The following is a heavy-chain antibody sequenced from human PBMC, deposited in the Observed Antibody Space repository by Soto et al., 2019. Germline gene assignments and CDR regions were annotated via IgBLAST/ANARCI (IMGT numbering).Heavy chain of an antibody. J-gene: IGHJ3*02. CDR1: GGTFSSYA. D-gene: IGHD1-20*01. CDR2: IIPIFGTA. V-gene: IGHV1-69*06. CDR3: ARAYNWNDAPHAFDI. Sequence: ASVKVSCKASGGTFSSYAISWVRQAPGQGLEWMGGIIPIFGTANYAQKFQGRVTITADKSTSTAYMELSSLRSEDTAVYYCARAYNWNDAPHAFDISGQGTMLTVSS.